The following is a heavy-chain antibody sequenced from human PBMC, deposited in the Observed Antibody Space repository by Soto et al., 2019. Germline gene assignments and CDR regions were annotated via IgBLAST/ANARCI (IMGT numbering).Heavy chain of an antibody. CDR1: GFTFSGSA. CDR2: IRSKAGRYAT. CDR3: VSSNNWKFDY. V-gene: IGHV3-73*01. Sequence: GGSLRLSCAASGFTFSGSAMHWVRQASGEGLEWVGRIRSKAGRYATAYAASVKGRFTVSRDDSKDTAYLQMDSLKTEDTAVYYCVSSNNWKFDYWGQGTLVTVSS. D-gene: IGHD1-1*01. J-gene: IGHJ4*02.